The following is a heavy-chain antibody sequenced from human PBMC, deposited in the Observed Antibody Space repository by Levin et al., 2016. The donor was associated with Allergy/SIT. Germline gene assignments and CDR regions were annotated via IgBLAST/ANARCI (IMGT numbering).Heavy chain of an antibody. CDR3: AVWAAVAATGGYFDL. Sequence: ASVKVSCKASGYTFTSYYMHWVRQAPGQGLEWMGIINPSGGSTSYAQKFQGRVTMTRDTSTSTVYMELSSLRSEDTAVYYCAVWAAVAATGGYFDLWGRGTLVTVSS. J-gene: IGHJ2*01. D-gene: IGHD6-19*01. CDR1: GYTFTSYY. CDR2: INPSGGST. V-gene: IGHV1-46*01.